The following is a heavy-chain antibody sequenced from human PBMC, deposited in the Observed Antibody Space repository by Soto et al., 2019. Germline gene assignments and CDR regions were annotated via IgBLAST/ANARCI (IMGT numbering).Heavy chain of an antibody. CDR3: ARAHDFWGGRQQPIDS. CDR2: INHVGIT. D-gene: IGHD3-3*01. Sequence: PWETLSLTCAFSVGSFRGFYWTWIRQSPVKGLEWLGDINHVGITNYNPPLKSRVSIPVDTSKGQFSLKLSSVTAADTAVYYWARAHDFWGGRQQPIDSWGQGTLVTVSS. CDR1: VGSFRGFY. J-gene: IGHJ4*02. V-gene: IGHV4-34*01.